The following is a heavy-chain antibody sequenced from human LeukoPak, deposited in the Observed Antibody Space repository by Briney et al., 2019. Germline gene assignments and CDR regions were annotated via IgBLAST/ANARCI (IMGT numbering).Heavy chain of an antibody. D-gene: IGHD6-13*01. V-gene: IGHV1-8*01. J-gene: IGHJ6*02. Sequence: ASVKVSCKASGYTFTSYDINWVRQATGQGLEWMGWMNPNSGNTGYAQRFQGRVTMTRNTSISTAYMELSSLRSEDTAVYYCARGKYSSSSVYYYYYYGMDVWGQGTTVTVSS. CDR3: ARGKYSSSSVYYYYYYGMDV. CDR1: GYTFTSYD. CDR2: MNPNSGNT.